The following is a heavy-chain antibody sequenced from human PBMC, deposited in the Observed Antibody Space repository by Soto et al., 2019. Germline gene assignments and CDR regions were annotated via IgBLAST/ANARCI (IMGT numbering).Heavy chain of an antibody. CDR2: IYYSGST. CDR1: GGSISSSSYY. D-gene: IGHD3-3*01. Sequence: SETLSLTCTVSGGSISSSSYYWGWIRQPPGKGLEWIGSIYYSGSTYYNPSLKSRVTISVDTSKNQFSLKLSSVTAADTAVYYCARLSPTIFGEYYFDYWGKGTLVTVSS. V-gene: IGHV4-39*01. CDR3: ARLSPTIFGEYYFDY. J-gene: IGHJ4*02.